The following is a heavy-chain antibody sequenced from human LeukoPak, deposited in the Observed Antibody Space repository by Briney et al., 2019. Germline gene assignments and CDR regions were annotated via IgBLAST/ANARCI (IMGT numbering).Heavy chain of an antibody. CDR3: ARQLAAAGTAGFDY. Sequence: PSETLSLTCSVSGVSISYYYWTWIRQPAGKGLEWIGRIYTTGSTNYNPSLKSRVTMSVDTSKNQFSLKLSSVAAADTAVYYCARQLAAAGTAGFDYRGQGTLVTVSS. D-gene: IGHD6-13*01. CDR1: GVSISYYY. J-gene: IGHJ4*02. CDR2: IYTTGST. V-gene: IGHV4-4*07.